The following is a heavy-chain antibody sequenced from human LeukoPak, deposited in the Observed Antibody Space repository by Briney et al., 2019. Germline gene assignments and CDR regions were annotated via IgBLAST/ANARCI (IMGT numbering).Heavy chain of an antibody. D-gene: IGHD2-2*01. CDR3: ARSGTRVPAAATYYYYYYMDV. J-gene: IGHJ6*03. V-gene: IGHV4-38-2*02. CDR1: GYSISSGYY. Sequence: PSETLSLTCTVSGYSISSGYYWGWIRQPPGKGLEWIGSIYHSGSTNYNPSLKSRVTISVDTSKNQFSLKLSSVTAADTAVYYCARSGTRVPAAATYYYYYYMDVWGKGTTVTVSS. CDR2: IYHSGST.